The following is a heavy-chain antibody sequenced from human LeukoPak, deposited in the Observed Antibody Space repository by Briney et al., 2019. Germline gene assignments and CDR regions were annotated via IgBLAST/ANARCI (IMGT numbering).Heavy chain of an antibody. V-gene: IGHV3-23*01. CDR3: AKDGPQLRGY. CDR2: ISDSGGST. CDR1: GFTFSSYA. J-gene: IGHJ4*02. D-gene: IGHD6-6*01. Sequence: GGSLRLSCAASGFTFSSYAMSWVRQAPGKGLEWVSAISDSGGSTYYADSVKGRFTISRDNSKNTLYVQMNSLRAEDRAVYYCAKDGPQLRGYWGQGTLVTVSS.